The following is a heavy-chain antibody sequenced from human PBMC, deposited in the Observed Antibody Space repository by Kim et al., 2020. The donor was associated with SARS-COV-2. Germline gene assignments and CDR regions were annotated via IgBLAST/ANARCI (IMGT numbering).Heavy chain of an antibody. D-gene: IGHD6-19*01. J-gene: IGHJ6*02. CDR1: GGTFSSYT. CDR2: IIPILGIA. CDR3: ARERAPYSSGVMDV. V-gene: IGHV1-69*04. Sequence: SVKVSCKASGGTFSSYTISWVRQAPGQGLEWMGRIIPILGIANYAQKFQGRVTLTADKSTSTAYMELSSLRSEDTAVYYHARERAPYSSGVMDVWGQGTTVTVSS.